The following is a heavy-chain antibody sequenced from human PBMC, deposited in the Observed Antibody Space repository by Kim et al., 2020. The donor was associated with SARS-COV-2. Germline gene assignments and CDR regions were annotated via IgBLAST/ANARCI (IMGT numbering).Heavy chain of an antibody. J-gene: IGHJ4*02. Sequence: GGSLRLSCAASGFTFSNYWMSWVRQAPGKGLEWVANIKQDGTQKYYVDSVKGRFTISRDNAKNSVYLQMNSLRAEDTAVFYCARIGYSSSSNDYWGQGTL. CDR2: IKQDGTQK. CDR3: ARIGYSSSSNDY. V-gene: IGHV3-7*01. CDR1: GFTFSNYW. D-gene: IGHD1-1*01.